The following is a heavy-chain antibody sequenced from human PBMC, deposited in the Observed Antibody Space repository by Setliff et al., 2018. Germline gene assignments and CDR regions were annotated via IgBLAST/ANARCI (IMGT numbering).Heavy chain of an antibody. V-gene: IGHV4-31*02. J-gene: IGHJ2*01. CDR1: DGSIRSGDHY. CDR2: IWKSVST. Sequence: TLSLTCTASDGSIRSGDHYWNWIRQHPGKGLEWLGYIWKSVSTFYNPSLTSRITMSVDTSRNLFSMELASVTAADTAIYYCARKMRMSGRGHWYFDVWGRGTLVTVS. CDR3: ARKMRMSGRGHWYFDV.